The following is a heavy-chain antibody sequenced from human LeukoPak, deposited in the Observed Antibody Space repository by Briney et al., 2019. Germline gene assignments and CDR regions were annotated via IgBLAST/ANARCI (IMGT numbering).Heavy chain of an antibody. D-gene: IGHD2-2*01. CDR1: GYTFTSYY. J-gene: IGHJ4*02. Sequence: ASVKVSCKASGYTFTSYYMHWVRQAPGQGLEWMGIINPSGGSTSYAQKFQGRVTMTRDTSTSTVYMELSSLRSEDTAVYYCARELCSSTNCYDSFDYWGQGTLVTVSS. CDR2: INPSGGST. CDR3: ARELCSSTNCYDSFDY. V-gene: IGHV1-46*01.